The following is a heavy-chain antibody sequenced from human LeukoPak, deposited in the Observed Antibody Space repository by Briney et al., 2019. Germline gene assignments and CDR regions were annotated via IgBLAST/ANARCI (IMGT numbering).Heavy chain of an antibody. CDR3: ASTQVVPAALDY. CDR1: GVTFSSYT. J-gene: IGHJ4*02. V-gene: IGHV1-69*02. Sequence: SVKVSCKASGVTFSSYTISCVRQAPGQGLEWMGRIIPILGIANYAQKFQGRVTITADKSTSTAYMELSSLRSEDTAVYYCASTQVVPAALDYWRQGTLVTVSS. CDR2: IIPILGIA. D-gene: IGHD2-2*01.